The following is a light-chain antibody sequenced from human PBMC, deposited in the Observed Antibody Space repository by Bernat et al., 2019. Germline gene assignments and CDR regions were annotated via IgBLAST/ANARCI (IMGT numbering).Light chain of an antibody. CDR3: TSYTSTSALYV. CDR1: NSDVGGYKF. J-gene: IGLJ1*01. Sequence: QSALTQPASVSGSPGQSITISCTGTNSDVGGYKFVSWYQHHPGKAPKPIIYDVTNRPSGISDRFSGSKSANTASLTISGLRAEDEADYFCTSYTSTSALYVFGTGTKVTVL. CDR2: DVT. V-gene: IGLV2-14*03.